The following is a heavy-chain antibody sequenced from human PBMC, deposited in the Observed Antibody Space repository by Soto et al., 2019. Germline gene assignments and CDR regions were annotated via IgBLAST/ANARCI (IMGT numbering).Heavy chain of an antibody. CDR1: GGSISSYY. V-gene: IGHV4-59*08. D-gene: IGHD6-19*01. CDR2: IYYSGST. J-gene: IGHJ4*02. Sequence: PSETLSLTCTVSGGSISSYYWSWIRQPPGKGLEWIGYIYYSGSTNYNPSLKSRVTISVDTSKNQFSLKLSSVTAADTAVYYCARLSGSSGWPFDYWGQGTLVTVSS. CDR3: ARLSGSSGWPFDY.